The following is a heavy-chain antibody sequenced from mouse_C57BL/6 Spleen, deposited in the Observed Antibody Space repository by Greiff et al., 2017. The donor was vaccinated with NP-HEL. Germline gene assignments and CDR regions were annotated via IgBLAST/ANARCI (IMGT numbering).Heavy chain of an antibody. Sequence: VQLQQSGAELVKPGASVKISCKASGYAFSSYWMNWVKQRPGKGLEWIGQIYPGDGDTNYNGKFKGKATLTADKSSSTAYMQLSSLTSEDSAVYFCARSGDYENYFDYWGQGTTLTVSS. J-gene: IGHJ2*01. CDR3: ARSGDYENYFDY. CDR1: GYAFSSYW. CDR2: IYPGDGDT. D-gene: IGHD2-4*01. V-gene: IGHV1-80*01.